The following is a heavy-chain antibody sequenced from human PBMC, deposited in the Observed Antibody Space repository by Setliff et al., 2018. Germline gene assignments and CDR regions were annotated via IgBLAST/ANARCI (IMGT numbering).Heavy chain of an antibody. V-gene: IGHV4-59*11. D-gene: IGHD6-19*01. CDR1: GGSISSHY. CDR3: ARDQRLVDYYYYGMDV. Sequence: PSETLSLTCTVSGGSISSHYWSWIRQPPGKGLEWIGSIYYSGSTNYNPSLKSRVTISVDTSKNQFSLKLSSVTAADTAVYYCARDQRLVDYYYYGMDVWGQGTTVTVSS. J-gene: IGHJ6*02. CDR2: IYYSGST.